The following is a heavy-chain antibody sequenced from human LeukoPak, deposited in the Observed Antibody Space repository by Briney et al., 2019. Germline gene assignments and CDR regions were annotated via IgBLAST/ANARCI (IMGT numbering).Heavy chain of an antibody. CDR2: IYYSGTT. J-gene: IGHJ4*02. D-gene: IGHD2-15*01. V-gene: IGHV4-59*01. CDR1: GDSISPYY. Sequence: SETLSLTCSVSGDSISPYYWSWIRQPPGKGLEWIGYIYYSGTTNYNPSLKSRVTISVDTSKNQFSLKLSSVTAADTAVYYCARDRGSAGGFDYWGQGTLVTVSS. CDR3: ARDRGSAGGFDY.